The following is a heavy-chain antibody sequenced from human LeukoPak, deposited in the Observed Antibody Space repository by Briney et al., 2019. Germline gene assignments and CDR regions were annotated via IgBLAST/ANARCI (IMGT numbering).Heavy chain of an antibody. D-gene: IGHD3-10*01. V-gene: IGHV3-20*04. J-gene: IGHJ3*02. CDR3: ARDYYGSGTWDAFDI. CDR1: GFTFDDYG. CDR2: INWNGGST. Sequence: GGSLRLSCAASGFTFDDYGMSWVRQAPGKGLEWVSGINWNGGSTGYADSVKGRFTISRDNAKNSLYLQMNSLRAEDTAVYYCARDYYGSGTWDAFDIWGQGTMVTVSS.